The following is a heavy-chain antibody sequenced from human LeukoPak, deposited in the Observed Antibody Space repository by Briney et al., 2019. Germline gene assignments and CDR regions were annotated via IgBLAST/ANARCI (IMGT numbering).Heavy chain of an antibody. Sequence: GASVKVSCKVSGYTLTELSMHWVRQAPGKGLEWMGGFDPEDGETIYAQKFQGRVTMTEDTSTDTAYMELSSLRSEDTAVYYCATSEDIVVVPAAFDYWGQGTLVTVSS. D-gene: IGHD2-2*01. V-gene: IGHV1-24*01. CDR1: GYTLTELS. J-gene: IGHJ4*02. CDR3: ATSEDIVVVPAAFDY. CDR2: FDPEDGET.